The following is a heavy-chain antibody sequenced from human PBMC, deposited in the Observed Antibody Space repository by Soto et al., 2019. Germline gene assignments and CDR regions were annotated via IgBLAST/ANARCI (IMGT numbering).Heavy chain of an antibody. Sequence: SVKVSCKASGGTFSSYAISWVRQAPGQGLEWMGGIIPIFGTANYAQKFQGRVTITADESTSTAYMELSSLRSEDTAVYYCARERIVVVPAAIPYYSYYYGMDVWGQGTTVTVSS. CDR3: ARERIVVVPAAIPYYSYYYGMDV. CDR2: IIPIFGTA. J-gene: IGHJ6*02. CDR1: GGTFSSYA. V-gene: IGHV1-69*13. D-gene: IGHD2-2*01.